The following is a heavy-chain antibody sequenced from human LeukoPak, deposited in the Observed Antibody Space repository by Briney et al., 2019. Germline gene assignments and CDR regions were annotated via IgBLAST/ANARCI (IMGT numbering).Heavy chain of an antibody. CDR1: GYSINSGHY. J-gene: IGHJ5*02. CDR2: IHHSGTT. V-gene: IGHV4-38-2*01. D-gene: IGHD6-13*01. CDR3: ARAAAAGPKNWFDP. Sequence: SETLSLTCAVSGYSINSGHYWGWIRQPPGKGLEWIGSIHHSGTTYYNPSLKSRVTISGDTSKNQFSLKLTSVTATDTAVYYCARAAAAGPKNWFDPWGQGTLVTVSS.